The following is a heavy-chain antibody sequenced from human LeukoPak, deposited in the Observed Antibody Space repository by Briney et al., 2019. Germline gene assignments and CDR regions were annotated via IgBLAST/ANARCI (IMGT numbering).Heavy chain of an antibody. CDR2: ISSSSSTT. J-gene: IGHJ4*02. CDR1: GFTFSSYS. CDR3: ARSVKTGYSSSHFDY. D-gene: IGHD6-13*01. Sequence: SGGSLRLSCAASGFTFSSYSMNWVRQAPGKGLEWVSYISSSSSTTYYADSVKGRFTISRDNAKNSLYLQMNSLRAEDTAVYHCARSVKTGYSSSHFDYWGQGTLVTVSS. V-gene: IGHV3-48*01.